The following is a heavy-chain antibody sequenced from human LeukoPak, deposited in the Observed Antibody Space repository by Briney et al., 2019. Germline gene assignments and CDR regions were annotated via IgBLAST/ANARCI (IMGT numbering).Heavy chain of an antibody. CDR1: GGSISSYY. CDR2: IYYSGST. V-gene: IGHV4-59*12. CDR3: ARPPHY. Sequence: SETLSLTCTVSGGSISSYYWSWIRQPPGKGLEWIGYIYYSGSTNYNPSLKSRVTISVDTSKNQFSLKLSSVTAADTAVYYCARPPHYWGQGTLVTVSS. J-gene: IGHJ4*02.